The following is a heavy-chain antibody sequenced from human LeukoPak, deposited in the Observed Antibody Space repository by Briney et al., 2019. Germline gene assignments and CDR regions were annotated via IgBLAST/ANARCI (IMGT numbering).Heavy chain of an antibody. CDR2: IYYSGST. CDR1: GGSISSSSYY. J-gene: IGHJ3*02. V-gene: IGHV4-61*01. D-gene: IGHD3-22*01. CDR3: ARDFYYENAFDI. Sequence: SETLSLTCTVSGGSISSSSYYWSWIRQPPGKGLEWIGYIYYSGSTNYNPSLKSRVTISVDTSKNQFSLKLSSVTAADTAVYYCARDFYYENAFDIWGQGTMVTVSS.